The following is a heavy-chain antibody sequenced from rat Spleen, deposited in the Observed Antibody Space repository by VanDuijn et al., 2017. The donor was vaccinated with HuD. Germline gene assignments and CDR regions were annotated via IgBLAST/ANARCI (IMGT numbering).Heavy chain of an antibody. V-gene: IGHV5S23*01. CDR2: ISYDGGNT. CDR3: AKDDYSGGGYFDY. D-gene: IGHD1-1*01. CDR1: GFTFSSFA. J-gene: IGHJ2*01. Sequence: EVQLVESGGGLVQPERSLKLSCAASGFTFSSFAMAWVRQAPTKGLEWVASISYDGGNTYYRDSVKGRFTISKENAKSSLYLQMDSLRSEDTSTYYFAKDDYSGGGYFDYWGQGFMVTVSS.